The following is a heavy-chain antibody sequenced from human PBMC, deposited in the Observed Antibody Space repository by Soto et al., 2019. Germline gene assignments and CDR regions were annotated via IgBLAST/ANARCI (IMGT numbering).Heavy chain of an antibody. D-gene: IGHD6-13*01. CDR3: ARDEQQLGSYYYYGMDV. J-gene: IGHJ6*02. CDR2: MNPNSGNT. Sequence: ASVKVSCKASGYTFTSYDINWVRQATGQGLEWMGWMNPNSGNTGYAQKFQGRVTMTRNTSISTAYMELSSLRSEDTAVYYCARDEQQLGSYYYYGMDVWGQGTTVTVSS. CDR1: GYTFTSYD. V-gene: IGHV1-8*01.